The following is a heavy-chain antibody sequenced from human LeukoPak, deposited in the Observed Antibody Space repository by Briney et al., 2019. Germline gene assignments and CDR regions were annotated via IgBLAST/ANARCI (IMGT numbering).Heavy chain of an antibody. D-gene: IGHD5-18*01. V-gene: IGHV4-38-2*02. CDR2: IYHSGST. J-gene: IGHJ4*02. CDR3: ARALWIQLPVGYFDY. CDR1: GYSISSGYY. Sequence: SETLSLTCTVSGYSISSGYYWGWIRQPPGKGLEWIGSIYHSGSTYYNPSLKSRVTISVDTSKNQFSLKLSSVTAADTAVYYCARALWIQLPVGYFDYWGQGTLVTVSS.